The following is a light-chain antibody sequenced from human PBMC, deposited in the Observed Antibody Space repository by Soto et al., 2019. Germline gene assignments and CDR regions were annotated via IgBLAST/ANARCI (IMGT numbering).Light chain of an antibody. Sequence: EIVVTQSPGTLSLSPGERATLSCRASQSVSSSYLAWYQQKPGQAPRLLIYGASSRATGIPDRFMGSGSGTDFTLTISRLEPEDFAVYYCQQFGSSPLFTFGPGTKVDVK. CDR2: GAS. J-gene: IGKJ3*01. CDR1: QSVSSSY. CDR3: QQFGSSPLFT. V-gene: IGKV3-20*01.